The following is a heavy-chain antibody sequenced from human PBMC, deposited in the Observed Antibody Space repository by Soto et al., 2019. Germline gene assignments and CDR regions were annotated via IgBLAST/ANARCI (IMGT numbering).Heavy chain of an antibody. J-gene: IGHJ4*02. V-gene: IGHV3-23*01. CDR3: AKDLQILALRKGPFDY. D-gene: IGHD2-15*01. CDR2: ISGSGGST. Sequence: PGGSLRLSCAASGFSFSSFAMSWVRQAPGKGLEWVSGISGSGGSTYYADSVKGRFTISRDNSKNTLYLQMNSLRAEDTAVYYCAKDLQILALRKGPFDYWGQGALVTVSS. CDR1: GFSFSSFA.